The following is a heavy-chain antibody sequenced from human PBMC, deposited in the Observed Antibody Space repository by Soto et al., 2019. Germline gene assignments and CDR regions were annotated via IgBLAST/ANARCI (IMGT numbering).Heavy chain of an antibody. CDR3: ARVRLGIGAY. V-gene: IGHV1-18*01. CDR2: ISAYNGNT. J-gene: IGHJ1*01. Sequence: GRVRQAPGQGLEWMGWISAYNGNTNYAQKLQGRVTMTTDTSTSTAYMELRSLRSDDTAVYYCARVRLGIGAYWGKGTLVPGFS. D-gene: IGHD7-27*01.